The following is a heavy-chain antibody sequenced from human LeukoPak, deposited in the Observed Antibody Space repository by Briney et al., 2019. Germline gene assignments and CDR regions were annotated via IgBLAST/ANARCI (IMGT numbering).Heavy chain of an antibody. J-gene: IGHJ6*04. CDR3: ARADEVLRFLEWLSHLDV. CDR1: GFTFSSYA. V-gene: IGHV3-30*01. CDR2: ISYDGSNK. Sequence: PGGSLRLSCAASGFTFSSYAMHWVRQAPGKGLEWVAVISYDGSNKYYADSVKGRFTISRDNSKNTLYLQMNSLRAEDTAVYYCARADEVLRFLEWLSHLDVWGKGTTVTVSS. D-gene: IGHD3-3*01.